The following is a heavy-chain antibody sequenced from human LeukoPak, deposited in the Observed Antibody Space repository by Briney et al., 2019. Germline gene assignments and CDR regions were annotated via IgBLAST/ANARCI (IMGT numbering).Heavy chain of an antibody. J-gene: IGHJ3*02. CDR2: IYTSGST. CDR3: ARDWYYYDSSGYYLQAFDI. Sequence: PSETLSLTCTVSGGSISSGSYYWSWIRQPAGKGLEWIGRIYTSGSTNYNPSLKSRVTISVDTSKNQFSLKLSSVTAADTAVYYCARDWYYYDSSGYYLQAFDIWGQGTMVTVSS. CDR1: GGSISSGSYY. D-gene: IGHD3-22*01. V-gene: IGHV4-61*02.